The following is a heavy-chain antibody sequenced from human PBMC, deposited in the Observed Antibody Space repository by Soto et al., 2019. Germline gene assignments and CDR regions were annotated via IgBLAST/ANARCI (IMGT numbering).Heavy chain of an antibody. CDR1: GYSISTYW. V-gene: IGHV3-7*01. J-gene: IGHJ4*02. D-gene: IGHD3-10*01. CDR3: ARDPSYYGSGSYYPFDY. CDR2: VKQDGSEE. Sequence: GGSLRLSCAASGYSISTYWMGGFRQAPGKGLEWVANVKQDGSEEYYVDSVKGRFTISRDNAKNSLYLQMNSLRVEDTAVYHCARDPSYYGSGSYYPFDYWGQGTLVTVS.